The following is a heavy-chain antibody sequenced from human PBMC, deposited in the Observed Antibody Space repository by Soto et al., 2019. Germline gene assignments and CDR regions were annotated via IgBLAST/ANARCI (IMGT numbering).Heavy chain of an antibody. J-gene: IGHJ4*01. CDR2: IKSKTDGETT. CDR3: TTGSYSPMIVVRFDY. CDR1: GLTFSNAW. D-gene: IGHD3-22*01. Sequence: PGGSLRLSCAVSGLTFSNAWMSWVRQPPGKGLEWVGRIKSKTDGETTDSAAPVKGRFAISIDDSKNILYLHINRLKIEDTSVFYCTTGSYSPMIVVRFDYWGHGALVTVSS. V-gene: IGHV3-15*01.